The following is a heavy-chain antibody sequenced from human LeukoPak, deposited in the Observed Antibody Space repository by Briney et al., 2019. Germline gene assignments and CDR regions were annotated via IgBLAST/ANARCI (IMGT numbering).Heavy chain of an antibody. CDR2: IYPNNGAT. V-gene: IGHV1-2*02. Sequence: SVKVSCKASGYTFSGTGWYLYWLRQAPGQGLECMGWIYPNNGATAYAQKFQGRVAMTRDTSISTAYMELRRLRPDDTAVYYCARDGPAQMVEFDYWGQGTLVTVSS. CDR1: GYTFSGTGWY. D-gene: IGHD3-10*01. CDR3: ARDGPAQMVEFDY. J-gene: IGHJ4*02.